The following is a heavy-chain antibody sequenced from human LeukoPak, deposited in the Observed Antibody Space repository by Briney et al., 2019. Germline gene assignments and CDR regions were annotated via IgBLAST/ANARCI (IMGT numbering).Heavy chain of an antibody. J-gene: IGHJ4*02. CDR2: ITAGGITT. V-gene: IGHV3-23*01. Sequence: PGGSLRLSCAASGFTFSSYAMSWVRQAPGKGLEWVSTITAGGITTYYADSVKGRFTISRDNSKNILYLQMNGLRVEDTALYYCVPYCASNTCFSLLWGQGTLVTVSS. CDR3: VPYCASNTCFSLL. D-gene: IGHD2-2*01. CDR1: GFTFSSYA.